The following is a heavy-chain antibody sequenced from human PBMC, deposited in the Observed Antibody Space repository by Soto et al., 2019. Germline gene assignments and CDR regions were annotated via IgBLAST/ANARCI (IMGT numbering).Heavy chain of an antibody. Sequence: EVQLVESGGGLVQPGGSLRLSCAASGFTFSSYSMNWVRQAPGKGLEWVSYISSSSSTIYYADSVKGRFTISGDNAKNSLYLQMNSLRHEDTAVYYCARPLAARLYVGADDAFDIWGQGTMVTVSS. CDR2: ISSSSSTI. CDR3: ARPLAARLYVGADDAFDI. CDR1: GFTFSSYS. J-gene: IGHJ3*02. D-gene: IGHD6-6*01. V-gene: IGHV3-48*02.